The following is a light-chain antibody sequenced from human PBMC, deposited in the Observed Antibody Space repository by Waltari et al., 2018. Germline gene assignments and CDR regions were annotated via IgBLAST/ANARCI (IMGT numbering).Light chain of an antibody. CDR2: DVG. Sequence: QSALTQPASVSGSPGQSITISCTGSSSDIGRYNYVSWFQQHPGKAPKLMIFDVGKRPSGVSKRFSGSKSDISASLTISGLQAEDDADYYCCSYAGSSNVVFGGGTKVTVL. V-gene: IGLV2-23*02. J-gene: IGLJ2*01. CDR1: SSDIGRYNY. CDR3: CSYAGSSNVV.